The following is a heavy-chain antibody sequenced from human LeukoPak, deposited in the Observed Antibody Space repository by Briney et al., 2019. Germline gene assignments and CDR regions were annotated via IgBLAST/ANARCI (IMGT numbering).Heavy chain of an antibody. J-gene: IGHJ4*02. CDR3: AKDAALYPFFFDY. CDR2: ISYDGSYK. CDR1: GFTFSKYA. D-gene: IGHD3-16*01. Sequence: GRSLRLSCTASGFTFSKYAMHWVRRAPGKGLEWVAVISYDGSYKYYADSEKGRFTISRDNSKNTLSLQMDTLRAEDTAVYYCAKDAALYPFFFDYWGQGTLVTVSS. V-gene: IGHV3-30*18.